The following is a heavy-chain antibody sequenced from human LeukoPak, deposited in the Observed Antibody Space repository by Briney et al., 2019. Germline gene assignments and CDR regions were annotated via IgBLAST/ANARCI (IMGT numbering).Heavy chain of an antibody. V-gene: IGHV3-74*01. CDR1: GFRFSSYW. CDR2: INTDGSST. Sequence: QTGGSLRLSCTASGFRFSSYWMHWVRQAPGKGLVWVSRINTDGSSTSYADSVKGRFTISRDNAKNTLYLQMNSLRAEDTAVYYCARGPLVVVPAASDYWGQGTLVTVSS. CDR3: ARGPLVVVPAASDY. J-gene: IGHJ4*02. D-gene: IGHD2-2*01.